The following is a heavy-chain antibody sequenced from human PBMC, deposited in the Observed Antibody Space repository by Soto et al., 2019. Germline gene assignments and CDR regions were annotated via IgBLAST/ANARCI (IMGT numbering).Heavy chain of an antibody. V-gene: IGHV3-33*01. CDR1: GFTFSSYG. CDR2: IWYDGSNK. D-gene: IGHD5-12*01. CDR3: ARDRADIVATIGLYGMDV. Sequence: SLRLSCAASGFTFSSYGMHWVRQAPGKGLEWVAVIWYDGSNKYYADSVKGRFTISRDNSKNTLYLQMNSLRAEDTAVYYCARDRADIVATIGLYGMDVWGQGTTVTVSS. J-gene: IGHJ6*02.